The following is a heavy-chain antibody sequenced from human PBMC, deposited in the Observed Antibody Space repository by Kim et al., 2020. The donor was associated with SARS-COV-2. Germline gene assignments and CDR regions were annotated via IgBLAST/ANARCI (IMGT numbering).Heavy chain of an antibody. Sequence: SAKGRFTISRDNSKNTLYLQMNSLRAEETAVYYCARPRDYDILTGYTFDYWGQGTLVTVSS. CDR3: ARPRDYDILTGYTFDY. J-gene: IGHJ4*02. D-gene: IGHD3-9*01. V-gene: IGHV3-23*01.